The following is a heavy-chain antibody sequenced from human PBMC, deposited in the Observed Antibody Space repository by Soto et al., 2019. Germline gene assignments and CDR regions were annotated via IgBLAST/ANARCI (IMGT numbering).Heavy chain of an antibody. D-gene: IGHD2-21*02. CDR2: IYYSGST. CDR3: ARYQYGGNSGGIDY. J-gene: IGHJ4*02. CDR1: GGSISSAGYY. V-gene: IGHV4-31*03. Sequence: PSETLSLTCTVSGGSISSAGYYWSWIRQHPGKGLEWIGYIYYSGSTYYNPSLTSRVTISVNTSKNQFSLKLSSVTAADTAVYYCARYQYGGNSGGIDYWGQGTLVTVSS.